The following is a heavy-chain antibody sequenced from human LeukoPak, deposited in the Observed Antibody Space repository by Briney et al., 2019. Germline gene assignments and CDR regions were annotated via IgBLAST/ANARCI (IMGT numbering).Heavy chain of an antibody. CDR3: ARATIFGVVLLDY. J-gene: IGHJ4*02. Sequence: KPGGSLRLSCAASGFTFSSYSMNWVRQAPGKGLEWVSSISSSSSYIYYADSVKGRFTISRDNAKNSLYLQMNSLRAEDTAVYYCARATIFGVVLLDYWGQGTLVTVSS. D-gene: IGHD3-3*01. V-gene: IGHV3-21*01. CDR2: ISSSSSYI. CDR1: GFTFSSYS.